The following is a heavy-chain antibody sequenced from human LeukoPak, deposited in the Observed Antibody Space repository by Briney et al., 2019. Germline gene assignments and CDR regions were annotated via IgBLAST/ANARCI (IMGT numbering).Heavy chain of an antibody. CDR2: ISSRGGTT. Sequence: QSGGSLRLSCAASGFTFSSYAMRWVRQGQGRGLECVSGISSRGGTTDYADFVKGRFTMSRHNSKNTLYLQMHSLRAEDTAVYYCAKDLKGLYDYVRGSYAVDIWGQGTTVTVSS. J-gene: IGHJ3*02. CDR1: GFTFSSYA. CDR3: AKDLKGLYDYVRGSYAVDI. V-gene: IGHV3-23*01. D-gene: IGHD3-16*01.